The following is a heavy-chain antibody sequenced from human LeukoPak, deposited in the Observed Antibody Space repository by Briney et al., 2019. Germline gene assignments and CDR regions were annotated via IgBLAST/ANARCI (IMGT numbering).Heavy chain of an antibody. D-gene: IGHD6-19*01. CDR2: IYHSGST. V-gene: IGHV4-39*07. CDR3: ARVFSVAGTFDY. Sequence: PSETLSLTCTVSGGSISSSSYYWGWIRQPPGKGLEWIGSIYHSGSTYYNPSLKSRVTISVDTSKNQFSLKLSSVTAADTAVYYCARVFSVAGTFDYWGQGTLVTVSS. J-gene: IGHJ4*02. CDR1: GGSISSSSYY.